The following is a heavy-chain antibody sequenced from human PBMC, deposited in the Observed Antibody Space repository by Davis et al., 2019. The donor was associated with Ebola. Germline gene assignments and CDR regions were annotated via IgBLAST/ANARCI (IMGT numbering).Heavy chain of an antibody. CDR1: DSTSSSYG. Sequence: SLKISCAASDSTSSSYGMHWVRQAPGKRLERVAVISYDGSNKYYADSVKGRFTISRANSKNTLYLQMNSLGAEDTVVYYCEKSGLSFGVVKYHYGMDVWGKGTTVTVSS. D-gene: IGHD3-3*01. V-gene: IGHV3-30*18. CDR2: ISYDGSNK. CDR3: EKSGLSFGVVKYHYGMDV. J-gene: IGHJ6*04.